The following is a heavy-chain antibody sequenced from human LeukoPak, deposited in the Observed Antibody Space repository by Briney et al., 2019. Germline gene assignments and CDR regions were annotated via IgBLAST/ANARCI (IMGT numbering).Heavy chain of an antibody. Sequence: GGSLRLSCAASGFTFSSFVMSWVGQAPGKGLEWVSAISGSGGSTYDADSVKGRFTISRDNSKNTLYLQMNSLRAEDTAVYYCARPRHDNGDYVGYWGQGTLVTVSS. CDR1: GFTFSSFV. V-gene: IGHV3-23*01. CDR3: ARPRHDNGDYVGY. J-gene: IGHJ4*02. D-gene: IGHD4-17*01. CDR2: ISGSGGST.